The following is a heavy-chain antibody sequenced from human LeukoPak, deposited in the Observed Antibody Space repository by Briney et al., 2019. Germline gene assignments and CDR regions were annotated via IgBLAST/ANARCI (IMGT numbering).Heavy chain of an antibody. D-gene: IGHD1-7*01. CDR1: GFTFSSNA. CDR3: AKDLAGTTSFDY. Sequence: GGSLRLSCGASGFTFSSNAMYWVRQAPGKGLEWVSAISDNGRSTYYADSVKGRFTISRDKSKNTLYLQMNSLRAVDTAVYYCAKDLAGTTSFDYWGKGTLVTVSS. CDR2: ISDNGRST. J-gene: IGHJ4*02. V-gene: IGHV3-23*01.